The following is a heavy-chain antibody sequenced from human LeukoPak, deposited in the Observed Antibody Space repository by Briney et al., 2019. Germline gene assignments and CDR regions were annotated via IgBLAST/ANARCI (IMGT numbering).Heavy chain of an antibody. CDR1: GGSITSYY. CDR2: IYHTGSS. J-gene: IGHJ4*02. V-gene: IGHV4-59*01. CDR3: ARGLRQSSIRYSGIDY. Sequence: SETLSLTCTVSGGSITSYYWSWIRQPPGKVVEWIGYIYHTGSSDYNPSLKSRVTISLDTSKNQFSLNLRSVTAADTGIYYCARGLRQSSIRYSGIDYWGQGTLVTVSS. D-gene: IGHD3-10*01.